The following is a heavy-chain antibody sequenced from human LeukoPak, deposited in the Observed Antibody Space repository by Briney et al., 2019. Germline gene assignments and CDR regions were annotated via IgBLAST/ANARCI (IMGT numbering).Heavy chain of an antibody. D-gene: IGHD3-10*01. V-gene: IGHV3-23*01. J-gene: IGHJ4*02. Sequence: PGGSLRLSCAASGFAFTSQAMGWVRQAPGKGLEWVSVISDSGSITYYADSVKGRFTISRDNSKNTLYLQMNSLRAEDTAVYYCAKRASGSGTSLYYFDYWGQGTLVTVSS. CDR1: GFAFTSQA. CDR2: ISDSGSIT. CDR3: AKRASGSGTSLYYFDY.